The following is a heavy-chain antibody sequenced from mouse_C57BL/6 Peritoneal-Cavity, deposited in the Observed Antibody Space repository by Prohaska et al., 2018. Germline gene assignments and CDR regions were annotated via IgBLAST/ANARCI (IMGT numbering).Heavy chain of an antibody. V-gene: IGHV9-3*01. CDR2: INTYAGVP. CDR3: ARGVAVATYSMDY. D-gene: IGHD1-1*02. Sequence: QIQLVQSGPELKKPGETVKISCKASGYTFTTYGMSWVKQAPGKGLKWMGWINTYAGVPTYADDFKGRFAFSLETSASTADLQINNLKKEDTATYFCARGVAVATYSMDYLGQGTSVTVSS. J-gene: IGHJ4*01. CDR1: GYTFTTYG.